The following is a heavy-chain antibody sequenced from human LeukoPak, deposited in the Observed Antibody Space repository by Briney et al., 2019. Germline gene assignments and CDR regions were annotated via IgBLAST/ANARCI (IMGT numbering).Heavy chain of an antibody. CDR2: IYPGDSDT. D-gene: IGHD4-17*01. Sequence: KCGESLKISCKGSGYSFTSYWIGWVRQMPGKGLEWMGIIYPGDSDTRYSPSFQGQVTISADKSISTAYLQWSSLKASDTAMYYCARTNDYGDSANAFDIWGQGTMVTVSS. V-gene: IGHV5-51*01. J-gene: IGHJ3*02. CDR1: GYSFTSYW. CDR3: ARTNDYGDSANAFDI.